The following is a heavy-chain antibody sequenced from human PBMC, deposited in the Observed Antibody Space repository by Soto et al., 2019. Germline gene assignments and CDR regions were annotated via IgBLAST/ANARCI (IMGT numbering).Heavy chain of an antibody. Sequence: PGGSLRLSCAASGFTFSSYAMSWVRQAPGKGLERVSAISGSGGSTYYADSVKGRFTISRDNSKNTLYLQMNSLRAEDTAVYYCAKGILTGYSTAGFDYWGQGTLVTVSS. CDR3: AKGILTGYSTAGFDY. V-gene: IGHV3-23*01. J-gene: IGHJ4*02. CDR2: ISGSGGST. CDR1: GFTFSSYA. D-gene: IGHD3-9*01.